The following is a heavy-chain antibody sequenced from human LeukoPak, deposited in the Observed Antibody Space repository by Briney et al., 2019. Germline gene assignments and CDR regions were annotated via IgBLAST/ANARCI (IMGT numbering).Heavy chain of an antibody. CDR3: ARNVFQNWFDP. J-gene: IGHJ5*02. D-gene: IGHD2-21*01. V-gene: IGHV3-74*03. CDR1: GFPFRVRW. Sequence: PGGSLRLSCTASGFPFRVRWMHWVRQAPGKGLVWISLIKKDGFFSTYADSVKGRFTISRDDAKNTLYLQMDSLRADDTAVYYCARNVFQNWFDPWGQGTLVTVSS. CDR2: IKKDGFFS.